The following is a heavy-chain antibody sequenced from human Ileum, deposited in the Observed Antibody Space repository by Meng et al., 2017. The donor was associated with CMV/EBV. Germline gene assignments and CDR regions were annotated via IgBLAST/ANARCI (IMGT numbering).Heavy chain of an antibody. CDR2: IYYNGIT. CDR1: GASITNYDYY. D-gene: IGHD5-12*01. J-gene: IGHJ5*02. V-gene: IGHV4-30-4*01. Sequence: PDSAPDLLNPSNPLSLTCIVSGASITNYDYYWSWFRHPPGKGLEWIGYIYYNGITYYNPSLKSRIAILVDTSKSQFSLIVSSVTAADTAVYYCAKYSGPSRWFDPWGQGTLVTVSS. CDR3: AKYSGPSRWFDP.